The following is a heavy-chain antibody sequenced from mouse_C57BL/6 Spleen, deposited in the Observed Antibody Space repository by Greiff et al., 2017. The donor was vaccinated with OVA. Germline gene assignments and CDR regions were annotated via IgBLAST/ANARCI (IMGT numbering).Heavy chain of an antibody. D-gene: IGHD1-1*01. V-gene: IGHV1-4*01. CDR2: INPSSGYT. CDR3: ARPDGSSRDYFDY. CDR1: GYTFTSYT. Sequence: QVQLKESGAELARPGASVKMSCKASGYTFTSYTMHWVKQRPGQGLEWIGYINPSSGYTKYNQKFKDKATLTADKSSSTAYMQLSSLTSEDSAVYYCARPDGSSRDYFDYWGQGTTLTVSS. J-gene: IGHJ2*01.